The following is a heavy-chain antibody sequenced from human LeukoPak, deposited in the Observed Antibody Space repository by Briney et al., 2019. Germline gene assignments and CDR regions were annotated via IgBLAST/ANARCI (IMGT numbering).Heavy chain of an antibody. V-gene: IGHV1-2*02. Sequence: ASVKVSCKASGYTFTENYIRWVRQAPGQGLEWMGWISPKNGDTYYAQKFHGRVTMTRDTSINTAYMEVSSLRSDDTAVYYCTRIWPYLAWGQGTLVTVSS. CDR2: ISPKNGDT. J-gene: IGHJ5*02. CDR3: TRIWPYLA. D-gene: IGHD3-16*01. CDR1: GYTFTENY.